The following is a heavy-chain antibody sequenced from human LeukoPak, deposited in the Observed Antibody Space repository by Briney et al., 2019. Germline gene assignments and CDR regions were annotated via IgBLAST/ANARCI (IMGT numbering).Heavy chain of an antibody. V-gene: IGHV1-2*06. CDR1: GYTFTSYF. CDR2: INPNSGGT. J-gene: IGHJ4*02. D-gene: IGHD6-19*01. Sequence: ASVKVSCKASGYTFTSYFMHWVRQAPGQGLEWMGRINPNSGGTNYAQKFQGRVTMTRDTSISTAYMELSRLRSDDTAVYYCARDSSGWSLHFDYWGQGTLVTVSS. CDR3: ARDSSGWSLHFDY.